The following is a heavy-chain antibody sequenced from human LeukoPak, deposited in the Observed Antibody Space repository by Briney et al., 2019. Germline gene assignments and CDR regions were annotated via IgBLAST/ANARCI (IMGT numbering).Heavy chain of an antibody. D-gene: IGHD3-10*01. CDR1: GYTFTSYA. V-gene: IGHV1-3*01. CDR3: ARITMVRGVPNYFDY. Sequence: ASVKVSCKASGYTFTSYAMHWVRQAPGQRPEWMGWINAGNGNTKYSQKFQGRVTITRDTSASTAYMELSSLRSEDTAVYYCARITMVRGVPNYFDYWGQGTLVTVSS. CDR2: INAGNGNT. J-gene: IGHJ4*02.